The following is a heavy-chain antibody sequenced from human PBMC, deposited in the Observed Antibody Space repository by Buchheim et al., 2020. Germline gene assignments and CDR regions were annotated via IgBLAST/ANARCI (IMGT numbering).Heavy chain of an antibody. CDR1: GFTFSGYW. J-gene: IGHJ4*02. D-gene: IGHD4-17*01. V-gene: IGHV3-7*01. Sequence: EVQLVESGGGLVQSGGSLRLSCAASGFTFSGYWMSWVRQAPGKGLEWVANIKDDGTDKNYVDSVKGRFTISRDNAKNSLYLQMNSLRAEDTAVYYCARDIPSGASDFDLWGQGTL. CDR2: IKDDGTDK. CDR3: ARDIPSGASDFDL.